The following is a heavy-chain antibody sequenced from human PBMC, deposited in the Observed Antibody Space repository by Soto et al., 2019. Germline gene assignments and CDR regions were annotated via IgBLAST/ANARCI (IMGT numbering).Heavy chain of an antibody. CDR2: ISYDGSNK. Sequence: GVSLRLSCSASGFTFSSYGMDWVRQAPGKGLEWVAVISYDGSNKYYADSVKGRFTISRDNSKNTLYLQMNSLRAEETAVYYCAKYSFAAAGTYYYYGMDVWGQGTTVTVSS. J-gene: IGHJ6*02. V-gene: IGHV3-30*18. CDR1: GFTFSSYG. CDR3: AKYSFAAAGTYYYYGMDV. D-gene: IGHD6-13*01.